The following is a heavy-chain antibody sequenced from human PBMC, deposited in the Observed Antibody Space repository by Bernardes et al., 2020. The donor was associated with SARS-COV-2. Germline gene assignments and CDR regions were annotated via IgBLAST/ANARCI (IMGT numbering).Heavy chain of an antibody. CDR2: IYYSGST. D-gene: IGHD5-18*01. CDR3: AGRQLWFSNLFDY. CDR1: GGSVSSGSYY. V-gene: IGHV4-61*01. Sequence: SETLSLTCTVSGGSVSSGSYYWSWIRQPPGKGLEWIGYIYYSGSTNYNPSLKSRVTISVDTSKNQFSLKLSSVTAADTAVYYCAGRQLWFSNLFDYWGQGTLVTVSS. J-gene: IGHJ4*02.